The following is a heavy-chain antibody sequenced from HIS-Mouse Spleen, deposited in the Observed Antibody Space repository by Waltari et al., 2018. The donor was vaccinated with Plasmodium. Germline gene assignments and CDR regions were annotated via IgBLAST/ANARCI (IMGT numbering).Heavy chain of an antibody. V-gene: IGHV3-7*01. J-gene: IGHJ4*02. CDR2: IKQDGSEK. CDR3: ARDSWELKYYFDY. Sequence: EVQLVESGGGLVQPGGSLRLSCAASGFTFSSYWMSWFLQAPGKGLEWVANIKQDGSEKYYVDSVKGRFTISRDNAKNSLYLQMNSLRAEDTAVYYCARDSWELKYYFDYWGQGTLVTVSS. D-gene: IGHD1-26*01. CDR1: GFTFSSYW.